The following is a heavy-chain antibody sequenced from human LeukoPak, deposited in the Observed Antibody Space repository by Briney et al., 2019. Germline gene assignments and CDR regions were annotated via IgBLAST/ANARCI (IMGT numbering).Heavy chain of an antibody. CDR2: IIPALNIT. CDR3: ARDQGLTAPPPYGLDV. Sequence: SVKVSCKTSGGTFSSSAITWVRQAPGQGLEWMGRIIPALNITSYAQKFQGRVTITADTSTSTAYMKLSSLRSEETAVYYCARDQGLTAPPPYGLDVWGQGTTVTVSS. J-gene: IGHJ6*02. V-gene: IGHV1-69*04. D-gene: IGHD5-18*01. CDR1: GGTFSSSA.